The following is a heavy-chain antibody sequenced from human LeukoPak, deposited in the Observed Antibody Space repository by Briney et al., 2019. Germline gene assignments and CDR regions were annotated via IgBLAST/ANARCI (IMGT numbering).Heavy chain of an antibody. CDR1: GGSISSAY. CDR3: ARGPLQYVSGNYSPGSCMDV. V-gene: IGHV4-59*01. CDR2: IHYSGRT. J-gene: IGHJ6*01. Sequence: LETLSLTCTVSGGSISSAYWNWIRQPPGKGLECIGYIHYSGRTKYNPTLKSRVTISVDTSKNPVSLRMSSVTAADTAIYYCARGPLQYVSGNYSPGSCMDVWGEGSTVTASS. D-gene: IGHD3-10*01.